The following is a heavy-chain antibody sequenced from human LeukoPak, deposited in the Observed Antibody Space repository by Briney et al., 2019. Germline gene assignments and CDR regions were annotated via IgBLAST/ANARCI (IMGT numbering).Heavy chain of an antibody. CDR3: ARERRYNWNWGQRDAFDI. CDR2: ISAYNGNT. V-gene: IGHV1-18*01. CDR1: GYTFTSYG. J-gene: IGHJ3*02. D-gene: IGHD1-7*01. Sequence: ASVKVSCKASGYTFTSYGISWVRQAPGQGLEWMGWISAYNGNTNYAQKLQGRVTMTTDTSTSTAYMELRSLRSDDTAVYYCARERRYNWNWGQRDAFDIWGQGTMVTVSS.